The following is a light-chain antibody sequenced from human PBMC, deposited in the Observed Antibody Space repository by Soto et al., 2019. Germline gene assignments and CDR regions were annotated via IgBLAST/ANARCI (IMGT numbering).Light chain of an antibody. CDR2: EVS. J-gene: IGLJ1*01. Sequence: QSALTQPASVSGSPGQSITISCTGTSSDVGGYNYVSWYQQHPGKAPKLMIYEVSNRPSGVSNHFSGSKSGNTASLTISGLQAEDEADYYCSSYTSSTFYVFGTGTKVTVL. V-gene: IGLV2-14*01. CDR3: SSYTSSTFYV. CDR1: SSDVGGYNY.